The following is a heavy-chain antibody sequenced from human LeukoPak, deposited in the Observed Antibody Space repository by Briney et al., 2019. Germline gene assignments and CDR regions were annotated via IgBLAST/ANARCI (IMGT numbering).Heavy chain of an antibody. V-gene: IGHV3-7*05. CDR2: IKQDGIEK. Sequence: GWSLRLSCAASGFTFSNYWMTWVRQAPGKGLEWVASIKQDGIEKYYVDSVKGRFTISRDNAKNSLFLQMDSLSAEDTAVYYCARITTRYFDYWGQGTLVTVSS. CDR1: GFTFSNYW. J-gene: IGHJ4*02. CDR3: ARITTRYFDY. D-gene: IGHD1-1*01.